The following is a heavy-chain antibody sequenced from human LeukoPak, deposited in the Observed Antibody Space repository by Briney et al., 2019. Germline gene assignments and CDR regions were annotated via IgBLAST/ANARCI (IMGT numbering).Heavy chain of an antibody. D-gene: IGHD5/OR15-5a*01. V-gene: IGHV5-51*01. CDR1: GYYFPNYW. CDR3: ARRRRSVWNGMDV. J-gene: IGHJ6*02. Sequence: GESLKISCEASGYYFPNYWIGWVRQMPGKGLEWMGIVDPGDSDVRYSPSFQGQVTISVDKSTSTAYVQWSSLRASDTAMYYCARRRRSVWNGMDVWGQGTTVTVSS. CDR2: VDPGDSDV.